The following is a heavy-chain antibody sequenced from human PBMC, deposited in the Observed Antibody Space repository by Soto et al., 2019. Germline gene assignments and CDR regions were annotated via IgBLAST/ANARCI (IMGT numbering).Heavy chain of an antibody. D-gene: IGHD6-13*01. J-gene: IGHJ4*02. V-gene: IGHV3-13*01. CDR1: GFTFSGFD. CDR3: AKSQEIGTHFFDS. Sequence: GGSLRLSCEASGFTFSGFDMHWVRQPTGKGLEWVSSIGTAGDTYYAVSVKGRFTISRDNAKNSLSLQMNSLRAGDMAVYFCAKSQEIGTHFFDSWGQGTQVPVYS. CDR2: IGTAGDT.